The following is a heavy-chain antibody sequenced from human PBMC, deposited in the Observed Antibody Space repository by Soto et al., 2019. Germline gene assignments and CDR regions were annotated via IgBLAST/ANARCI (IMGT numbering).Heavy chain of an antibody. D-gene: IGHD3-10*01. Sequence: QVQLVQSGAEVKTPGSSVKVSCTASGDTFNFYTLSWVRQAPGQGLEWMGRIIPMLGMANYAQKFQGRVTMIADNSTRPVYMVLSGLRSEYTALYYFATNYGSVSTHFDTWGQGPLVTVSS. CDR3: ATNYGSVSTHFDT. CDR1: GDTFNFYT. J-gene: IGHJ4*02. V-gene: IGHV1-69*02. CDR2: IIPMLGMA.